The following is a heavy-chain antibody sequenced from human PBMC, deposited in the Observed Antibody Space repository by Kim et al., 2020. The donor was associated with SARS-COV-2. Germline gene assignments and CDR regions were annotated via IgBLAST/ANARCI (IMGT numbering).Heavy chain of an antibody. J-gene: IGHJ3*01. V-gene: IGHV5-51*01. CDR1: GFSFSTYW. CDR2: IYPDDSDA. D-gene: IGHD3-10*01. Sequence: GESLKISCKGSGFSFSTYWIGWVRQRPGKGLEWMGMIYPDDSDARYSQSFKGQVTISADKSTSTAFLQWSSLEASDTAMYYCARRHTLRGILTGFDVWGQGTMVTVSS. CDR3: ARRHTLRGILTGFDV.